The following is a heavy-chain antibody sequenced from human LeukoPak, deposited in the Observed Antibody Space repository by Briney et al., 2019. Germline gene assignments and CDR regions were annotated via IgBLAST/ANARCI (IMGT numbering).Heavy chain of an antibody. V-gene: IGHV1-2*02. J-gene: IGHJ5*01. Sequence: ASVKVSCKASGYTFAAHYMYWVRQAPGQGLEWMGWIRPNSGGTNYTQKFQGRVTMTRDTSINTAYMELSRLTSDDTAVYYCARNHYYGSGSYYYNWFDSWGQGTLVTVSS. CDR1: GYTFAAHY. CDR2: IRPNSGGT. CDR3: ARNHYYGSGSYYYNWFDS. D-gene: IGHD3-10*01.